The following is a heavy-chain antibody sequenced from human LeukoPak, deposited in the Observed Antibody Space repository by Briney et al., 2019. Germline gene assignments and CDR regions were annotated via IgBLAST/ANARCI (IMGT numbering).Heavy chain of an antibody. J-gene: IGHJ4*02. CDR2: IYYSGST. CDR1: GGSISSYY. Sequence: SETLSLTCTVSGGSISSYYWSWIRQPPGKGLEWIGYIYYSGSTNYNPSLKSRVTISVDTSKNQFSLKLSSVTATDTAVYYCARGASSGWKDYWGQGTLVTVSS. CDR3: ARGASSGWKDY. V-gene: IGHV4-59*01. D-gene: IGHD6-19*01.